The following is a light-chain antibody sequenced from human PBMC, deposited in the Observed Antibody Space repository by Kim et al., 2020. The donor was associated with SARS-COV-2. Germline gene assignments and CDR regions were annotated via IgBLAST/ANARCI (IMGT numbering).Light chain of an antibody. CDR1: RSVGRN. V-gene: IGKV3-15*01. J-gene: IGKJ2*01. CDR3: QQYMIWPPYT. Sequence: VAPGESASLACRASRSVGRNLAWNRHKPGQAPRRLIFDTSKRATGVPARFSGSGSGTLFTLTISDRQSEDFAFYYCQQYMIWPPYTFGQGTKLEI. CDR2: DTS.